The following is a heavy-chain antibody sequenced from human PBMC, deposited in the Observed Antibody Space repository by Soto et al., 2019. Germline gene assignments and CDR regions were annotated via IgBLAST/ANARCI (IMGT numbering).Heavy chain of an antibody. CDR3: ARGVVPAADHNERKYYFDY. V-gene: IGHV4-61*01. Sequence: QVQLQESGPGLVKPSETLSLTCTVSGGSVSSGSYYWSWIRQPPGKGLEWIGYIYYSGSTNYNPSLQSRVTISVDTSKNQFSLKLSSVTAADTAVYYCARGVVPAADHNERKYYFDYWGQGTLVTVSS. J-gene: IGHJ4*02. D-gene: IGHD2-2*01. CDR1: GGSVSSGSYY. CDR2: IYYSGST.